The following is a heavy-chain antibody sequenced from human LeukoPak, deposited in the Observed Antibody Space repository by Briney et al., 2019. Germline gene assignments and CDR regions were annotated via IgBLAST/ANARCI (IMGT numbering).Heavy chain of an antibody. CDR3: ARDYRDYGEYYAPVVLYFDY. CDR1: GFTFSSYS. V-gene: IGHV3-48*01. CDR2: ISSSSSTI. D-gene: IGHD4-17*01. Sequence: GGSLRLSCAASGFTFSSYSMNWVRQAPGKGLEWVSYISSSSSTIYYADSVKGRFTISRDNAKNSLYLQMNSLRAEDTAVYYCARDYRDYGEYYAPVVLYFDYWGQGTLVTVSS. J-gene: IGHJ4*02.